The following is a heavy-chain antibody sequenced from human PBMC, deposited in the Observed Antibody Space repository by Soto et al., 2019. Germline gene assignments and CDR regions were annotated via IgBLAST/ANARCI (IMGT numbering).Heavy chain of an antibody. Sequence: QVQLQESGPGLVKPSETLSLTCTVSGGSISTYYWDWIRQPPGKELEWIGYTHYPGNTNYHPSLKSRVTISLDTSRNQFSLKLSSVTAADTAIYYCARHTVTIRAGFDYWGQGALVTDSS. V-gene: IGHV4-59*01. J-gene: IGHJ4*02. CDR2: THYPGNT. CDR1: GGSISTYY. CDR3: ARHTVTIRAGFDY. D-gene: IGHD4-17*01.